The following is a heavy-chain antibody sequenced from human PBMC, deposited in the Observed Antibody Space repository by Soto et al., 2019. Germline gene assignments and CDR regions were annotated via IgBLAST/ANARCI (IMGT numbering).Heavy chain of an antibody. Sequence: QVQLVQSGAEVKKPGASVKVSCKTSGYIFNSHGISWVRQAPGQGLEWMGWISANKGNTNYAQRYQGRVTMTTDTSTRTAYMELRSLRSDDTAVYYCARDFERYCTEGVCYGPGYWGQGTLVTVSS. V-gene: IGHV1-18*01. CDR1: GYIFNSHG. CDR2: ISANKGNT. J-gene: IGHJ4*02. CDR3: ARDFERYCTEGVCYGPGY. D-gene: IGHD2-8*01.